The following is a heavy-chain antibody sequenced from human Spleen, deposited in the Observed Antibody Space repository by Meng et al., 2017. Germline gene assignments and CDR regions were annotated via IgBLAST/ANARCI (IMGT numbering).Heavy chain of an antibody. J-gene: IGHJ4*02. Sequence: QVQLKQWGARLLKPSETLSLTCGGYGGSFSGYYWSWVRQPPGKGLEWIGEIHHSGSTNYNPSLKSRVTISVDTSKIQFSLKLSSVTAADTAVYYCASLSTSWSGADYWGQGTLVTVSS. CDR2: IHHSGST. V-gene: IGHV4-34*01. CDR1: GGSFSGYY. CDR3: ASLSTSWSGADY. D-gene: IGHD6-13*01.